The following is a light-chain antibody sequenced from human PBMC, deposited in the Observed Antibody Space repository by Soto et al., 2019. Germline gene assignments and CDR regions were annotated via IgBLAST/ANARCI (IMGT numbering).Light chain of an antibody. J-gene: IGKJ4*01. CDR3: QQYGSSPLT. V-gene: IGKV3-20*01. CDR2: GAS. CDR1: QSVTGRY. Sequence: EIVLTQSPGTLSLSPGERATLFCRASQSVTGRYLAWYHQRPGQAPRLLIYGASSRATGIPDRFSGSGSGTDFTLTISRLEPEDFAVYYCQQYGSSPLTFGGGTKVEIK.